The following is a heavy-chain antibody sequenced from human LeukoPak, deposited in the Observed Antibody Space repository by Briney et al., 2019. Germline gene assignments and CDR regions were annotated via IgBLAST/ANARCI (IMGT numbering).Heavy chain of an antibody. CDR3: ARGVYDFWSGMGYYYYMDV. D-gene: IGHD3-3*01. J-gene: IGHJ6*03. CDR2: ISAYNGNT. CDR1: GYTFTGYG. V-gene: IGHV1-18*01. Sequence: ASVKVSCKASGYTFTGYGISWVRQAPGQGLEWMGWISAYNGNTNYAQKLQGRVTMTTDTSTSTAYMELRSLRSDDTAVYYCARGVYDFWSGMGYYYYMDVWGKGTTVTVSS.